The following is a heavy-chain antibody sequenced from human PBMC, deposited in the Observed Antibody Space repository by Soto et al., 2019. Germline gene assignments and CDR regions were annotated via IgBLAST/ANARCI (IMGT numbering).Heavy chain of an antibody. CDR1: GGSISSYY. CDR3: ARGGFYYGSGSLLSPYYYMGV. Sequence: PSETLSLTFTVSGGSISSYYWSWIRQPPGKGLEWIGYIYYSGSTNYNPSLKSRVTISVDTSKNQFSLKLSSVTAADTAVYYCARGGFYYGSGSLLSPYYYMGVWGKGTTVTVSS. V-gene: IGHV4-59*01. J-gene: IGHJ6*03. D-gene: IGHD3-10*01. CDR2: IYYSGST.